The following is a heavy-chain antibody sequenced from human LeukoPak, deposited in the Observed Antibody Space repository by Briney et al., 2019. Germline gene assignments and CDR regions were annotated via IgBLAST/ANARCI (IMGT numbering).Heavy chain of an antibody. CDR1: GFTVSSNY. CDR3: ARAPFYYDSSGYPYFDG. V-gene: IGHV3-53*01. Sequence: PGGSLRLSCAASGFTVSSNYMTWVRQAPGKGLEWVSVIYSGGSTYYADSVKGRFTISRDNSKNTLHLQMNSLRAEDTALYYCARAPFYYDSSGYPYFDGWGQGTLVTVSS. CDR2: IYSGGST. D-gene: IGHD3-22*01. J-gene: IGHJ4*02.